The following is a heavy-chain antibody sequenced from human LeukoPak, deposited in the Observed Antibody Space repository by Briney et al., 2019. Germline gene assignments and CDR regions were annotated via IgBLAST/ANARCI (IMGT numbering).Heavy chain of an antibody. CDR3: ASLDIVVVPAPSGTDWFDP. CDR1: GFTFSSYG. D-gene: IGHD2-2*01. J-gene: IGHJ5*02. CDR2: IRYDGSNK. V-gene: IGHV3-30*02. Sequence: GGSLRLSGAASGFTFSSYGMHWVRQAPGKGLEWVAFIRYDGSNKYYADSVKGRFTISRDNSKNTLYLQMNSLRAEDTAVYYCASLDIVVVPAPSGTDWFDPWGQGTLVTVSS.